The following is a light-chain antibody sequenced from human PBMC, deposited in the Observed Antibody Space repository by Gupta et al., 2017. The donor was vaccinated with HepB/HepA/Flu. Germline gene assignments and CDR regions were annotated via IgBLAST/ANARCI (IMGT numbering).Light chain of an antibody. CDR2: KDS. CDR1: ALPKQY. Sequence: SYVLTHPPHVFVSPGQTARSTCSGDALPKQYAYWYQQKPGQAPVLVIYKDSERPSGIPERFSGSSSGTTVTLTISGVQAEDEADYYCQSADSSGTYVVFGGGTKLTVL. J-gene: IGLJ2*01. CDR3: QSADSSGTYVV. V-gene: IGLV3-25*03.